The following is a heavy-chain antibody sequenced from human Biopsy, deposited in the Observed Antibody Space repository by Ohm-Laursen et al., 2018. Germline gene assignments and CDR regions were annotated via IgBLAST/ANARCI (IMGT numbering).Heavy chain of an antibody. CDR1: GGTFSNYG. CDR3: ATPFQYYGSWGGYLPFDH. D-gene: IGHD3-3*01. J-gene: IGHJ4*02. V-gene: IGHV1-69*10. CDR2: IIAVSGLV. Sequence: VASVKVSCKASGGTFSNYGISWVRQAPGEGLEWMGGIIAVSGLVNYAPKIQGRVSITADKSTTTAYMELSNLKSEDTAVYYCATPFQYYGSWGGYLPFDHWGQGTLVTVSS.